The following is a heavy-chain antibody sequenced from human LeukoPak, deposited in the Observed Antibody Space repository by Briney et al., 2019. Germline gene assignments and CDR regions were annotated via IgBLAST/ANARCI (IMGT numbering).Heavy chain of an antibody. D-gene: IGHD3-22*01. CDR2: ISHDGTSK. CDR1: GFTFSGYG. V-gene: IGHV3-30*18. Sequence: PGGSLRLSCAASGFTFSGYGMHWVRQAPGKGLEWVAVISHDGTSKYYADSVKGRFTISRDNSKNTLYLQMNSLRAEDTAMYYCAKDDLRITMIVVVPAGAFDIWGQGTMVTVSS. CDR3: AKDDLRITMIVVVPAGAFDI. J-gene: IGHJ3*02.